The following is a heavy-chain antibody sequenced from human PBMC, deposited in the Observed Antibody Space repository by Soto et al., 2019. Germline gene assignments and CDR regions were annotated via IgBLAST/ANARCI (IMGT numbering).Heavy chain of an antibody. D-gene: IGHD6-13*01. J-gene: IGHJ6*02. CDR2: ISYDGSNK. CDR1: GFTFSSYG. Sequence: GGSLRLSCAASGFTFSSYGMHWVRQAPGKGLEWVAVISYDGSNKYYADSVKGRFTISRDNSKNTLYLQMNSRGAEDTAVYYCAKDQIAAAGRSRLYYYGMDVWGQGTTVTVSS. V-gene: IGHV3-30*18. CDR3: AKDQIAAAGRSRLYYYGMDV.